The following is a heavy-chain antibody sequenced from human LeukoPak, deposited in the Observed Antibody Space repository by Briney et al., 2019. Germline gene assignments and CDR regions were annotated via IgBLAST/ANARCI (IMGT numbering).Heavy chain of an antibody. V-gene: IGHV4-59*01. CDR1: GGSISSYY. J-gene: IGHJ6*02. CDR2: IYYSGST. Sequence: SETLSLTCTVSGGSISSYYWSWIRQPPGKGLEWIGYIYYSGSTNYNPSLKSRVTISVDTSKNQFSLKLSSVTAADTAVYYCARDNPNDYGDYGNGMDVWGQGTTVTVSS. CDR3: ARDNPNDYGDYGNGMDV. D-gene: IGHD4-17*01.